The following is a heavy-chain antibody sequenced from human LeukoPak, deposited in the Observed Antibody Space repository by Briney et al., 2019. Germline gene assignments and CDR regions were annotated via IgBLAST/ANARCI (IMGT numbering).Heavy chain of an antibody. CDR1: GFTFSSYW. CDR2: IKTDGSEK. V-gene: IGHV3-7*03. CDR3: ARDYTGYFP. Sequence: GGSLRLSCEASGFTFSSYWTSWVRQAPGKGLEWVANIKTDGSEKYYVDSVKGRFTISRDNAKNSLYLQMNSLRAEDTAVYYCARDYTGYFPWGQGTLVIVSS. J-gene: IGHJ5*02. D-gene: IGHD3-9*01.